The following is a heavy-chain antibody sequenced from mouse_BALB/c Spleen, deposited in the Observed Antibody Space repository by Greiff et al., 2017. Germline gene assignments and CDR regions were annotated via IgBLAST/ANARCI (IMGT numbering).Heavy chain of an antibody. Sequence: VQLQQSGPELVKTGASVKISCKASGYSFTGYYMHWVKQSHVKSLEWIGRINPYNGATSYNQNFKDKASLTVDKSSSTAYMELHSLTSEDSAVYYCARVHYYGSSPAMDYWGQGTSVTVSS. CDR1: GYSFTGYY. V-gene: IGHV1-31*01. CDR3: ARVHYYGSSPAMDY. J-gene: IGHJ4*01. D-gene: IGHD1-1*01. CDR2: INPYNGAT.